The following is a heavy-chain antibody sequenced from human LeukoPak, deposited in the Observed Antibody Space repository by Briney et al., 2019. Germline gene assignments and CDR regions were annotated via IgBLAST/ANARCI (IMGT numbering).Heavy chain of an antibody. V-gene: IGHV1-69*13. CDR1: GGTFSSYA. D-gene: IGHD3-3*01. J-gene: IGHJ4*02. Sequence: SVKVCCKASGGTFSSYAISWVRQAPGQGLEWMGGIIPIFGTANYAQKFQGRVTITADESTSTAYMELSSLRSEDTAVYYCARGGRQGRITIFGVVLVPGDYFDYWGQGTLVTVSS. CDR3: ARGGRQGRITIFGVVLVPGDYFDY. CDR2: IIPIFGTA.